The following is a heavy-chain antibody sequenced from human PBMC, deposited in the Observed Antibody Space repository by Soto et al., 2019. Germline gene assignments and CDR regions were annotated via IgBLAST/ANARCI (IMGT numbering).Heavy chain of an antibody. CDR2: IIPIFGTA. J-gene: IGHJ4*02. V-gene: IGHV1-69*12. D-gene: IGHD1-26*01. CDR3: ARCEGSYPLYYFDY. Sequence: QVQLVQSGAEVKKPGSSVKVSCKASGGTFSSYAISWVRQAPGQGLEWMGGIIPIFGTANYAQKFQGRVTXXAXEXXSTAYMELSSLRSEDTAVYYCARCEGSYPLYYFDYWGQGTLVTVSS. CDR1: GGTFSSYA.